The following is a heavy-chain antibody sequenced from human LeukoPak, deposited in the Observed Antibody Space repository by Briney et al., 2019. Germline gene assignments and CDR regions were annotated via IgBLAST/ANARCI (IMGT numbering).Heavy chain of an antibody. Sequence: ASVKVSCKASGYPFTTYGIDWVRQAPGQGLEWMGWISTYNGDTNYAQKFQGRVTMTTDTSTNTAYMELRSLRSDDTAVYYCARDRGEYCSSTSCYPTGYWGQGTLVTVSS. J-gene: IGHJ4*02. CDR3: ARDRGEYCSSTSCYPTGY. CDR1: GYPFTTYG. CDR2: ISTYNGDT. D-gene: IGHD2-2*01. V-gene: IGHV1-18*01.